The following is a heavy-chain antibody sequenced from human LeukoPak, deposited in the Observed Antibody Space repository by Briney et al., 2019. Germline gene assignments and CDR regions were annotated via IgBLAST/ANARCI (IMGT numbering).Heavy chain of an antibody. D-gene: IGHD4-17*01. J-gene: IGHJ4*02. V-gene: IGHV3-53*01. CDR1: GFTVSSNY. CDR3: AKDLPDYGDYIEGY. Sequence: GGSLRLSCAASGFTVSSNYMSWVRQAPGKGLEWVSVFYSGGSTYYADSVKGRFTFTRDNSKNTLYLQMNSLRAEDTAVYYCAKDLPDYGDYIEGYWGQGTLVTVSS. CDR2: FYSGGST.